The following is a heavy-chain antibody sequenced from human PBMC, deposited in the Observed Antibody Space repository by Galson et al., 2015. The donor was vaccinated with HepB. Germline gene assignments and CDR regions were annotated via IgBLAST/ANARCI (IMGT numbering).Heavy chain of an antibody. CDR3: ARALYCSSTSCYPIYYYYYYYMDV. CDR2: MNPNSGNT. CDR1: GYTFTSYD. D-gene: IGHD2-2*01. J-gene: IGHJ6*03. Sequence: SVKVSCKASGYTFTSYDINWVRQATGQGLEWMGWMNPNSGNTGHAQKFQGRVTMTRNTSISTAYMELSSLRSEDTAVYYCARALYCSSTSCYPIYYYYYYYMDVWGKGTTVTVSS. V-gene: IGHV1-8*01.